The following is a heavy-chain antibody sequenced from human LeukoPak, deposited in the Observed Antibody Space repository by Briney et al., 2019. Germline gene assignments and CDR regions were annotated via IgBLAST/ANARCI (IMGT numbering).Heavy chain of an antibody. CDR2: IFYTGST. CDR1: GDSISRSGYY. CDR3: ARDSAYDFWSGPRYYMDV. Sequence: SETLSLTCTVSGDSISRSGYYWGWLRQPPGKGLEWIGSIFYTGSTYFNPSLKSRVTISVDTSKNQFSLKLSSVTAADTAVYYCARDSAYDFWSGPRYYMDVWGKGTTVTVSS. V-gene: IGHV4-39*07. D-gene: IGHD3-3*01. J-gene: IGHJ6*03.